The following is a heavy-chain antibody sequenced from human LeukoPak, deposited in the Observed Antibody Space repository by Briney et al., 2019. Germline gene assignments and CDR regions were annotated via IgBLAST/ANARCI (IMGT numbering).Heavy chain of an antibody. Sequence: GGSLRLSCAASGFTFSNYTMHWVRQAPGKGLEWVAVISYDGSYTYYADFVKGRFTISRNNSKNTLYLQMNSLRADDTAVFYCARESYYDFWTGIDFWGQGTLVTVSS. CDR1: GFTFSNYT. V-gene: IGHV3-30-3*01. D-gene: IGHD3-3*01. J-gene: IGHJ4*02. CDR2: ISYDGSYT. CDR3: ARESYYDFWTGIDF.